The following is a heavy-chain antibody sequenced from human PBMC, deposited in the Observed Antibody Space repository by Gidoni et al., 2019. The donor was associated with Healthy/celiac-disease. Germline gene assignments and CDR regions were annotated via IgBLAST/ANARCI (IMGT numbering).Heavy chain of an antibody. CDR3: ARDRGYGDYGALDY. D-gene: IGHD4-17*01. CDR1: GGPFSSYT. J-gene: IGHJ4*02. CDR2: IIPILGIA. V-gene: IGHV1-69*08. Sequence: QVQLVQSGAEVKQPGSSVTVSCKASGGPFSSYTISWVRQAPGQGLEWMGRIIPILGIANYAQKFQGRVTITADKSTSTAYMELSSLRSEDTAVYYCARDRGYGDYGALDYWGQGTLVTVSS.